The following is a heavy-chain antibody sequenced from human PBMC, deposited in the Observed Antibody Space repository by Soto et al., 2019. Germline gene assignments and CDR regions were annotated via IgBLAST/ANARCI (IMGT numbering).Heavy chain of an antibody. V-gene: IGHV4-59*12. Sequence: SETLSLTCTVSGGSISSYYWSWIRQPPGKGLEWIGEIYHSGSTNYNPSLKSRVTISVDKSKNQFSLKLSSVTAADTAVYYCARDLSYSSGHWGQGTLVTSPQ. J-gene: IGHJ4*02. CDR3: ARDLSYSSGH. CDR1: GGSISSYY. CDR2: IYHSGST. D-gene: IGHD3-10*01.